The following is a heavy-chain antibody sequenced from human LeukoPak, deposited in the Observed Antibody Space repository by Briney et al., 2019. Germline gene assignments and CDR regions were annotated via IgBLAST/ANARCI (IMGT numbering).Heavy chain of an antibody. CDR1: GFTVSSNY. CDR2: IYTGGST. CDR3: ARAYCSGGSCYSGYFDY. V-gene: IGHV3-53*01. J-gene: IGHJ4*02. Sequence: PGGSLRLSCAASGFTVSSNYMSWVRQAPGKGLEWVSIIYTGGSTYYADSVKGRFTISRDNSKNTLYLQMNSLRAEDTAVYYCARAYCSGGSCYSGYFDYWGQGTLVTVSS. D-gene: IGHD2-15*01.